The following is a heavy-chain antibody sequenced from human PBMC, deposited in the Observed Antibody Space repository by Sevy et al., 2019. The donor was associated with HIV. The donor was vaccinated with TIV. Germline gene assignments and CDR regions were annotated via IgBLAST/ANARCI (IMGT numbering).Heavy chain of an antibody. D-gene: IGHD4-17*01. CDR2: IGVYNGNI. CDR3: ARFGTVATRPYNYYNGMDV. CDR1: GYTFSNYG. V-gene: IGHV1-18*01. Sequence: ASVKVSCKASGYTFSNYGITWVRQAPGQGLEWMGWIGVYNGNIKYAQKFRGRVTVTTDTSISTAYMELRSLRTDDTAVYYCARFGTVATRPYNYYNGMDVWGQGTTVTVSS. J-gene: IGHJ6*02.